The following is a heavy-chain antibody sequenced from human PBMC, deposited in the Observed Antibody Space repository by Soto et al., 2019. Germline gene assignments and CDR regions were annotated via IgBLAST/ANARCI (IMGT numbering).Heavy chain of an antibody. Sequence: QVQLVQSGAEVKKPGASVKVSCNASGYTFTNNDVSWVRQATGQGLEWMGWMNPGSGDTGYAQKFQCRVTMTRDISIATAYMELNSLTSEDTAIYYCARMESFGSLNWFDPWGQGTLVTVSS. D-gene: IGHD5-18*01. V-gene: IGHV1-8*02. CDR1: GYTFTNND. J-gene: IGHJ5*02. CDR3: ARMESFGSLNWFDP. CDR2: MNPGSGDT.